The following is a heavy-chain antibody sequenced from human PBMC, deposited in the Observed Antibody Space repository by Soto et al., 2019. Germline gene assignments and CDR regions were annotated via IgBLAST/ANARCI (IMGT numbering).Heavy chain of an antibody. Sequence: QVQLVQSGAEVKKPGASVKVSCKASGYTFTDYHVHWVRQAPGQGLEWMGWINPYNGATNYGRTFLGSVSLTRDTSISKAHLELNSLKSDNTAMYYCATTSGQSSSAWQKLDVWGQGTTVTVSS. D-gene: IGHD6-19*01. CDR3: ATTSGQSSSAWQKLDV. CDR2: INPYNGAT. J-gene: IGHJ6*02. CDR1: GYTFTDYH. V-gene: IGHV1-2*02.